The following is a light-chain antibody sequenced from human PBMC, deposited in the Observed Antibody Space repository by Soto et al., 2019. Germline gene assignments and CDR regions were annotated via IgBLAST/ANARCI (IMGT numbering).Light chain of an antibody. V-gene: IGKV1-5*03. J-gene: IGKJ4*01. CDR1: QKINNW. CDR2: KAS. Sequence: DIQLTQSPSTLSASVGDRVTITCRASQKINNWLAWYQQKPGTPPKLPISKASNLESGVPSRFSGSGSETEFTLTISSLQPDDFATYYCQQYNSYSLLTFAGGTRVDIK. CDR3: QQYNSYSLLT.